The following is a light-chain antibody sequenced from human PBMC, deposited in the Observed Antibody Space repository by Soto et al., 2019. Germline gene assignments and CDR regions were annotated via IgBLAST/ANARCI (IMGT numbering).Light chain of an antibody. V-gene: IGKV3-15*01. CDR3: QEYNGRSS. Sequence: RVTTQSPATLSVSPGERATLSCRASQNVAGDLAWYQQKPGQAPRLLIYRTSTRATGIPARFSGSGSGTEFTLTISSLQSEDFAVSCFQEYNGRSSFGQGTKVEIK. CDR2: RTS. CDR1: QNVAGD. J-gene: IGKJ1*01.